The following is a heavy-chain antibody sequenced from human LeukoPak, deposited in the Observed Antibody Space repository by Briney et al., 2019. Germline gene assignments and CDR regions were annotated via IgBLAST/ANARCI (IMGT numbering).Heavy chain of an antibody. CDR1: GFTFSDYY. Sequence: GGSLRLSCAASGFTFSDYYMSWVRQAPGKGLEWVANIKQDESEKDYVDSVKGRFTISRDNAKNSLYLQMNSLRAGDTAVYYCVREGVSSSWNNWYFDLWGRGTLVTVSS. CDR2: IKQDESEK. V-gene: IGHV3-7*01. D-gene: IGHD6-13*01. J-gene: IGHJ2*01. CDR3: VREGVSSSWNNWYFDL.